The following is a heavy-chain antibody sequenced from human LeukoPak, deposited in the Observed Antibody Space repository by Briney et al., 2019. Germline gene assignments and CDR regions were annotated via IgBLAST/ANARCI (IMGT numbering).Heavy chain of an antibody. V-gene: IGHV3-21*01. D-gene: IGHD3-3*01. J-gene: IGHJ6*02. CDR1: GFTFSSYS. CDR3: AREESEYDFWRRGYYGMDV. Sequence: PGGSLRLSCAASGFTFSSYSMNWVRQAPGKGLEWVSSISSSSSYIYYADSVKGRFTISRDNAKNSLYLQMNSLRAEDTAVYYCAREESEYDFWRRGYYGMDVWGQGTTVTVSS. CDR2: ISSSSSYI.